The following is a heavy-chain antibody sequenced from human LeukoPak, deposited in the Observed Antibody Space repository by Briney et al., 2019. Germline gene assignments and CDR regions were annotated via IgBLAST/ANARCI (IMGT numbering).Heavy chain of an antibody. CDR3: ARRNGYCSSTSCYAWFDP. CDR1: GYSFSNYW. J-gene: IGHJ5*02. D-gene: IGHD2-2*01. V-gene: IGHV5-51*01. CDR2: IYPGDSNT. Sequence: GESLKISCKGSGYSFSNYWIGWVRQMPGKGLEWMGIIYPGDSNTRYSPSFQGQVTISADKSISTAYLQWSSLKASDTAMYYCARRNGYCSSTSCYAWFDPWGQGTLVTVFS.